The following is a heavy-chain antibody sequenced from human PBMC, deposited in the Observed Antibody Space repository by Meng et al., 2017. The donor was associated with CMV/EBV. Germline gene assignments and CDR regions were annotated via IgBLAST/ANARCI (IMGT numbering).Heavy chain of an antibody. J-gene: IGHJ4*02. CDR2: IYTSGST. Sequence: QVPLQGSGPGPVQPSQTLALTCTVSGGSITSYYWSWSRQPAGKGLEWIGRIYTSGSTNYNPSLKSRVTMSVDTSKNQFSLKLSSVTAADTAVYYCARGSYYRYVIDYWGQGTLVTVFS. CDR1: GGSITSYY. V-gene: IGHV4-4*07. D-gene: IGHD2-21*01. CDR3: ARGSYYRYVIDY.